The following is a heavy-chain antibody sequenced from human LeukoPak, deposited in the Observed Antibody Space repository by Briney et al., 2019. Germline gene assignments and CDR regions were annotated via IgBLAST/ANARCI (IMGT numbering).Heavy chain of an antibody. J-gene: IGHJ6*03. CDR3: ARGGSWYGFAYYYYMDV. Sequence: SETLSLTYTVSGGSISSYYWSWIRQPPGKELEWIGYIYYSGSTNYNPSLKSRVTISVDTSKNQFSLKLSSVTAADTAVYYCARGGSWYGFAYYYYMDVWGKGTTVTISS. D-gene: IGHD6-13*01. CDR2: IYYSGST. V-gene: IGHV4-59*01. CDR1: GGSISSYY.